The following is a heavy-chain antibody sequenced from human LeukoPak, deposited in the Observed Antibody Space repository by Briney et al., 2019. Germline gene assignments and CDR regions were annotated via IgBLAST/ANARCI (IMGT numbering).Heavy chain of an antibody. Sequence: PGRSLRLSCKVSGFTFGDYAMSWARQVPGKGLEWVGFIRSKAYGGTREYAASVKGRFTISRDDSKSIAYLQMNSLKTEDTAVYYCTRVVGYGSSSDYWGQGTRVTVSS. CDR3: TRVVGYGSSSDY. CDR1: GFTFGDYA. V-gene: IGHV3-49*04. D-gene: IGHD6-6*01. J-gene: IGHJ4*02. CDR2: IRSKAYGGTR.